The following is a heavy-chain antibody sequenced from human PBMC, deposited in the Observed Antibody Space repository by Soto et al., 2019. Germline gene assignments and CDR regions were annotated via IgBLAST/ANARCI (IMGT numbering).Heavy chain of an antibody. J-gene: IGHJ4*02. CDR1: GFTFSDYV. D-gene: IGHD6-25*01. CDR3: ARDALYSSAIFDY. CDR2: IGRGDDK. Sequence: PGGSLRLSCEASGFTFSDYVMNWVRQGPGKGLEWVSTIGRGDDKYYADSVKGRFTISRDTSKNSLYLQMNSLRAEDTAVYYCARDALYSSAIFDYWGQGTLVTVSS. V-gene: IGHV3-23*01.